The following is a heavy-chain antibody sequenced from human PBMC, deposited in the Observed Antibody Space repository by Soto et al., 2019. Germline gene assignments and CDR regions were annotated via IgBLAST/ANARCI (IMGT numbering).Heavy chain of an antibody. CDR2: MNPGSGDT. J-gene: IGHJ5*02. CDR3: ARMASFGSLNWFDP. Sequence: GASVKVSCKASGYTFTNNDVTWVRQATGQGLEWMGWMNPGSGDTGYAQKFQGRVTMTRNISIATAYMELSSLRSEDTAIYYCARMASFGSLNWFDPWGQVTLVTVSS. D-gene: IGHD5-18*01. V-gene: IGHV1-8*01. CDR1: GYTFTNND.